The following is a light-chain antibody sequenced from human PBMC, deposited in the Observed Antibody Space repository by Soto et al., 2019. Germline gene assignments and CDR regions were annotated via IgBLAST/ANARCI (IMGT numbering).Light chain of an antibody. CDR2: DTS. J-gene: IGKJ2*01. CDR1: QSVSSY. Sequence: EIVLTQSPATLSLSPGERATLSCRASQSVSSYLAWYQQKPGQAPRLLIYDTSTRATGTPARFSGSGSGTDFTLTITSLEPEDSAVYYCQQRTIWPRVYTFGQGTKVDIK. CDR3: QQRTIWPRVYT. V-gene: IGKV3-11*01.